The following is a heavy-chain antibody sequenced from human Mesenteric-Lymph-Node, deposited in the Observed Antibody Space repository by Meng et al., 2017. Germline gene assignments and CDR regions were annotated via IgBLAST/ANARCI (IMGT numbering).Heavy chain of an antibody. Sequence: ASMKVSCKASGYTFTSYYMHWVRQAPGQGLEWMGIINPSGGSTSYAQKFQGRVTMTRDTSTSTAYMELSSLRSEDTAVYYCARSGAMYYFDYWGQGTLVTVSS. D-gene: IGHD2-2*01. CDR1: GYTFTSYY. CDR3: ARSGAMYYFDY. V-gene: IGHV1-46*01. CDR2: INPSGGST. J-gene: IGHJ4*02.